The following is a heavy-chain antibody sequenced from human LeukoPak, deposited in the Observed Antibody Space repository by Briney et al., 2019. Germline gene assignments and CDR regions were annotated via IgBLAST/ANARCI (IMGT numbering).Heavy chain of an antibody. CDR3: ATMMDPSDNWNYDLRVA. D-gene: IGHD1-7*01. CDR1: GGSFSGYY. V-gene: IGHV4-34*01. Sequence: SETLSLTCAVYGGSFSGYYWSWIRQPPGKGLKWIGEINHSGSTNYNPSLKSRVTISVDTSKNQFSLKLSSVTAADTAVYYCATMMDPSDNWNYDLRVAWGQGTLVTVSS. CDR2: INHSGST. J-gene: IGHJ4*02.